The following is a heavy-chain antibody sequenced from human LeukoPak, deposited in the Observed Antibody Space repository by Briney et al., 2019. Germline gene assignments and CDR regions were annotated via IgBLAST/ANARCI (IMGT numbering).Heavy chain of an antibody. V-gene: IGHV4-59*01. CDR1: GASISGYY. CDR3: ARDHPLYYYDSRAFDI. Sequence: SETLSPTCAVSGASISGYYWSWIRQPPGKRLEFIGYIFYTGSTNYNPSLKSRVTISVDTSKNQFSLKLSSVTAADTAVYYCARDHPLYYYDSRAFDIWGQGTMVTVSS. D-gene: IGHD3-22*01. CDR2: IFYTGST. J-gene: IGHJ3*02.